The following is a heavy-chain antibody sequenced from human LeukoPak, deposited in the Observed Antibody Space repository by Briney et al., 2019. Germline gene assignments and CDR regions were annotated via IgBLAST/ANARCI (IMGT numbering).Heavy chain of an antibody. Sequence: GGSLRLSCAASGFTFSSYWMSWVRQAAGKGLEWVANINQDGSEKYYVDSVKGRFTISRDNAKSSLYLQMNSLRAEDTAVYYCGRDCSSSSCSMDVWGKGTTVTVSS. CDR1: GFTFSSYW. J-gene: IGHJ6*04. CDR3: GRDCSSSSCSMDV. V-gene: IGHV3-7*03. CDR2: INQDGSEK. D-gene: IGHD2-2*01.